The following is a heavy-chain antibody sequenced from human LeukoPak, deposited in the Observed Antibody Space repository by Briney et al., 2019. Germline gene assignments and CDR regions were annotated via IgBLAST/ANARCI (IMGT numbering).Heavy chain of an antibody. CDR1: GFTFSSYA. J-gene: IGHJ4*02. V-gene: IGHV3-23*01. CDR2: ISGSGGST. Sequence: PGGSLRLSCAASGFTFSSYAMSWVRQAPGEGLEWVSAISGSGGSTYYADPVKGRFTISRDNSKNALYLQMNSLRAEDTAVYYCAKGEQQLWTSYYFDYWGQGTLVTVSS. CDR3: AKGEQQLWTSYYFDY. D-gene: IGHD5-18*01.